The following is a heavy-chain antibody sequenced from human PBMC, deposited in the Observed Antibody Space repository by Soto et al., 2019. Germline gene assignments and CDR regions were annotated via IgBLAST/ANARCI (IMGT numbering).Heavy chain of an antibody. CDR1: GFTFSNYA. J-gene: IGHJ4*02. Sequence: SGGSLRLSCAASGFTFSNYAMNWVRQAPGRGLEWVSAISGSGGSTYTYYADSVKGRFTISRDNSKNTLYLQMNSLRAEDTAVYYCAKGPVVGATSIDYWGQGTLVTVSS. V-gene: IGHV3-23*01. CDR3: AKGPVVGATSIDY. D-gene: IGHD1-26*01. CDR2: ISGSGGSTYT.